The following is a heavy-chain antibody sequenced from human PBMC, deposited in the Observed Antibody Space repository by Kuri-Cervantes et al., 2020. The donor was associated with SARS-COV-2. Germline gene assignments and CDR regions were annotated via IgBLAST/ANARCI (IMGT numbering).Heavy chain of an antibody. J-gene: IGHJ4*02. CDR1: GFTFSSNY. CDR3: TTHLRFLEWFLDY. V-gene: IGHV3-53*01. Sequence: GESLKISCAASGFTFSSNYMSWVRQAPGKGLEWVSVICSGGSTYYAASVKGRFTISRDNSKNTLYLQMNSLKTEDTAVYYCTTHLRFLEWFLDYWGQGTLVTVSS. CDR2: ICSGGST. D-gene: IGHD3-3*01.